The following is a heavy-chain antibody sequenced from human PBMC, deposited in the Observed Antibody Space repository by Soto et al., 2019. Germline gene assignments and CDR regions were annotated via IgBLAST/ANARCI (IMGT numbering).Heavy chain of an antibody. CDR2: VSSSSTI. CDR1: GFTFSSYS. V-gene: IGHV3-48*02. Sequence: GGSLRLSCAASGFTFSSYSMNWVRQAPGKGLEWVSYVSSSSTIYYADSVKGRFTISRDNAKNSLYLQMNSLRDEDTAVYYCARPEYSSSSYGMDVWGQGTTVTVSS. D-gene: IGHD6-6*01. J-gene: IGHJ6*02. CDR3: ARPEYSSSSYGMDV.